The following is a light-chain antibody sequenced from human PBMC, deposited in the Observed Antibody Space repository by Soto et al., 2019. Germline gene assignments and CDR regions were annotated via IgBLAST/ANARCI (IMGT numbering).Light chain of an antibody. CDR3: SSFTTRDTYV. Sequence: QSALTQPPSVSWSPGQSVTISCTGTSADIGSYNRVSWYQQPPGAAPKLMICDVNNRPSGVPERFSGSKSGNTASLTIFGLQAEDEADYYCSSFTTRDTYVFGTGTKLTVL. J-gene: IGLJ1*01. CDR1: SADIGSYNR. V-gene: IGLV2-18*02. CDR2: DVN.